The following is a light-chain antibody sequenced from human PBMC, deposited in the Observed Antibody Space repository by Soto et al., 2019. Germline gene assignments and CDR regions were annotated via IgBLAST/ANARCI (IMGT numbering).Light chain of an antibody. CDR1: QSVSSGY. Sequence: EIVLKKSPGTLSLSPGNRATLSCRASQSVSSGYLAWYQQKPGQAPRLLIYGASSRATGIPDRFSGSGSGTDFTLTISRLEPEDSAVYYCQQYGSSPQTFGQGPRWIS. CDR2: GAS. V-gene: IGKV3-20*01. J-gene: IGKJ1*01. CDR3: QQYGSSPQT.